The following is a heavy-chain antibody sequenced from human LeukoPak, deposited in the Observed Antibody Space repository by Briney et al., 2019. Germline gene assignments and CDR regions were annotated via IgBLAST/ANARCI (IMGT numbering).Heavy chain of an antibody. Sequence: SGGALRRSCAAPGFTFCSHAMSWGRQAPGEGLGGGSAICGGGGSTYCADSVKGRFTISRDNSKNTLYLQMNSLRAEDTAVYYCASSIMITFGGVIVRGAFDIWGQGTMVTVSS. CDR1: GFTFCSHA. V-gene: IGHV3-23*01. D-gene: IGHD3-16*02. CDR2: ICGGGGST. CDR3: ASSIMITFGGVIVRGAFDI. J-gene: IGHJ3*02.